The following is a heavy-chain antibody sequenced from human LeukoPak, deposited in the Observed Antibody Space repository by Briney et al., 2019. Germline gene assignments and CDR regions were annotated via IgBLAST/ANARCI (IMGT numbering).Heavy chain of an antibody. D-gene: IGHD2-21*01. J-gene: IGHJ3*02. CDR1: GGSISSGGYY. Sequence: PSQTLSLTCTVSGGSISSGGYYWTWIRHHSGRGLEWIGYIIYSGNTNYNASLKSRVTISVDTSKNQFSLKLSSVTAADTAVYYCARRLGGDVNDGFDIWGQGTMVTVSS. CDR3: ARRLGGDVNDGFDI. CDR2: IIYSGNT. V-gene: IGHV4-31*03.